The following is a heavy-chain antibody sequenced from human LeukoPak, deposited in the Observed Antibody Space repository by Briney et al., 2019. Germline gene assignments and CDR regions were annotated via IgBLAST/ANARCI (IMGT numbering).Heavy chain of an antibody. J-gene: IGHJ6*03. CDR3: ARARGKMATTRDYYYYMDV. CDR1: GGTFSSYA. CDR2: IIPIFGTA. Sequence: SVQVSCKASGGTFSSYAISWVRQAPGQGLEWMGGIIPIFGTANYAQKFQGRVTITADESTSTAYMELSSLRSEDTAVYYCARARGKMATTRDYYYYMDVWGKGTTVTVSS. D-gene: IGHD5-24*01. V-gene: IGHV1-69*01.